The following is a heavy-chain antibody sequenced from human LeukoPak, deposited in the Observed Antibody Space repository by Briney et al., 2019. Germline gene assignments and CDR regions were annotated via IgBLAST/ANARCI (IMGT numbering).Heavy chain of an antibody. V-gene: IGHV3-21*01. Sequence: GGSLRLSCAASGFTFSSYSMNWVRQAPGKGLEWVSSISSSSYIYYADSVKGRFTISRDNAKNSLYLQMNSLRAEDTAVYYCARAVRYGYVDYWGQGTLVTVSS. D-gene: IGHD4-17*01. CDR2: ISSSSYI. J-gene: IGHJ4*02. CDR1: GFTFSSYS. CDR3: ARAVRYGYVDY.